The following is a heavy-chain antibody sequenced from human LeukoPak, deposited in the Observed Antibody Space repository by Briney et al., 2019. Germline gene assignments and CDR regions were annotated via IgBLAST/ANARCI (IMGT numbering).Heavy chain of an antibody. CDR2: IYPRDSDI. J-gene: IGHJ4*02. D-gene: IGHD5-24*01. V-gene: IGHV5-51*01. CDR1: GYSFTSYW. Sequence: GESPKISCKGSGYSFTSYWIGWVRQMPGKSLEWMGIIYPRDSDIRYSPSFQGQVTISADKSISTAYLQWSSLKASDTAMYYCARLEVERATVYFDYWGQGILVTVSS. CDR3: ARLEVERATVYFDY.